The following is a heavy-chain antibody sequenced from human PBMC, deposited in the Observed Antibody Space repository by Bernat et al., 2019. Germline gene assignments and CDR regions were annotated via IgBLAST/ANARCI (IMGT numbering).Heavy chain of an antibody. Sequence: QLQLQESGPRLVKPSETLSLTCTVSGGSISTSSYYWGWIRQPPGKGLEWIGTIYFSGGTYYNPSLKSRVTMSVDTSKGQFSLRLSSVTAADSAVYYCARHFPTRVIAGAPVDIWGQGTLVTVSS. D-gene: IGHD6-19*01. V-gene: IGHV4-39*01. J-gene: IGHJ3*02. CDR1: GGSISTSSYY. CDR2: IYFSGGT. CDR3: ARHFPTRVIAGAPVDI.